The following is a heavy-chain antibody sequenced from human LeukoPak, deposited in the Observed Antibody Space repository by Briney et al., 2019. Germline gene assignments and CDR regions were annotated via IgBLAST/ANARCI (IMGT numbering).Heavy chain of an antibody. D-gene: IGHD3-3*01. Sequence: SETLSLTCTVSGYSISSGYYWGWIRQPPGKGLEWIGSIYHSGSTYYNPSLKSRVTISVDTSKNQFSLKLSSVTAADTAVYYCAREDYDFWSGENPYYFDYWGQGTLVTVSS. V-gene: IGHV4-38-2*02. CDR1: GYSISSGYY. CDR2: IYHSGST. J-gene: IGHJ4*02. CDR3: AREDYDFWSGENPYYFDY.